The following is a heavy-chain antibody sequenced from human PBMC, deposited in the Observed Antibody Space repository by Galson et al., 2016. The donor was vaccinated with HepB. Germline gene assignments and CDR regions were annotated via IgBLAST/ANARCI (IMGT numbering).Heavy chain of an antibody. V-gene: IGHV3-43*01. CDR3: AKDTQMEYCYSGSCYYYYGMDV. CDR2: ISWDGGGT. J-gene: IGHJ6*02. CDR1: GFTFDDYT. D-gene: IGHD2/OR15-2a*01. Sequence: SLRLSCAASGFTFDDYTMHWVRQAPGKGLEWVSLISWDGGGTYYADSVKGRFTISRDNSKNCLYLQMKSLKIEDTAFYYCAKDTQMEYCYSGSCYYYYGMDVWGQGTTVTVS.